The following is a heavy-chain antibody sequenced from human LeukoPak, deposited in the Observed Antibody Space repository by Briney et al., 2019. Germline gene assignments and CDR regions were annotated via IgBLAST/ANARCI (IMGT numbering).Heavy chain of an antibody. J-gene: IGHJ6*02. D-gene: IGHD6-25*01. Sequence: SETLSLTCTASGGSISSYYWSWIRQPPGKGLEWIGYIYYSGSTNYNPSLKSRVTISVDTSKNQFSLKLSSVTAADTAVYYCARVKAQAARYYGMDVWGQGTTVTVSS. CDR1: GGSISSYY. CDR2: IYYSGST. V-gene: IGHV4-59*01. CDR3: ARVKAQAARYYGMDV.